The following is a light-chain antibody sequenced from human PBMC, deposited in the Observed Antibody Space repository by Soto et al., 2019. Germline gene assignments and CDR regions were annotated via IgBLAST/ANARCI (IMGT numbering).Light chain of an antibody. V-gene: IGKV3-20*01. CDR3: QQYGSSPPSVT. J-gene: IGKJ5*01. CDR1: QSVSSSY. Sequence: MVLTQSPGTLSLSPRERATLSGRASQSVSSSYLAWYQQKRGQAPRLLIYGASNRATGIPDRFSGSGSGTDFTLTISRLEPEDFAVYYCQQYGSSPPSVTFGQGTRLEIK. CDR2: GAS.